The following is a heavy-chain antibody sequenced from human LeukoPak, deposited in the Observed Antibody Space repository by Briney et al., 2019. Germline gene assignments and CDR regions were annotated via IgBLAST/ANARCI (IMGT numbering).Heavy chain of an antibody. J-gene: IGHJ5*02. CDR1: GGSISSYY. V-gene: IGHV4-34*01. CDR3: ARVEIAVAGTWFDP. D-gene: IGHD6-19*01. Sequence: SETLSLTCTVSGGSISSYYWSWIRQPPGKGLEWIGEINHSGSTNYNPSLKSRVTVSVDTSKNQFSLKLSSVTAADTAVYYCARVEIAVAGTWFDPWGQGTLVTASS. CDR2: INHSGST.